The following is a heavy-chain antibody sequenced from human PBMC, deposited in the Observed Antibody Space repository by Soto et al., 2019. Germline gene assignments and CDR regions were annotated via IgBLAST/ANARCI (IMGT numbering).Heavy chain of an antibody. V-gene: IGHV3-7*01. Sequence: GGSLRLSCAASGFTFSSYGMSWVRQAPGKGLEWVANIKQDGSEKYYVDSVKGRFTISRDNAKNSLYLQMNSLRAEYTAVYYCARDHKVITPSLGYYYYGMDVWGQGTTVTVS. CDR2: IKQDGSEK. CDR1: GFTFSSYG. J-gene: IGHJ6*01. CDR3: ARDHKVITPSLGYYYYGMDV.